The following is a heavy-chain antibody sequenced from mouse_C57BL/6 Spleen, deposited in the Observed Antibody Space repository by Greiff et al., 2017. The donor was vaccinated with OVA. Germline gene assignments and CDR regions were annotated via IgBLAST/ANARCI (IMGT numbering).Heavy chain of an antibody. J-gene: IGHJ3*01. CDR2: IDPSDSYT. Sequence: QVQLKQPGAELVRPGTSVKLSCKASGYTFTSYWMHWVKQRPGQGLEWIGVIDPSDSYTNYNQKFKGKATLTVDTSSSTAYMQLSSLTSEDSAVYYCARIGSSYLAYWGQGTLVTVSA. CDR1: GYTFTSYW. V-gene: IGHV1-59*01. D-gene: IGHD1-1*01. CDR3: ARIGSSYLAY.